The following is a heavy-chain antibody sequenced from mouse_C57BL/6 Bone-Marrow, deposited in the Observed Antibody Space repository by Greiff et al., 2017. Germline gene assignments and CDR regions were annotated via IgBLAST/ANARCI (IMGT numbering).Heavy chain of an antibody. D-gene: IGHD1-1*01. CDR2: IYPSDSET. Sequence: VQLQQPGAELVRPGSSVKLSCKASGYTFTSYWMDWVKQRPGQGLEWIGNIYPSDSETHYNQQFTDKATLTVDKSSSKAYMLISSLTAEDSAVYYSARSVVATPAWFADWGKGTLVTVSA. CDR1: GYTFTSYW. CDR3: ARSVVATPAWFAD. J-gene: IGHJ3*01. V-gene: IGHV1-61*01.